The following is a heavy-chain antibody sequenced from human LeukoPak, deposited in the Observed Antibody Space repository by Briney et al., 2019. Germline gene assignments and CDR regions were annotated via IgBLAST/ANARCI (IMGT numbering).Heavy chain of an antibody. V-gene: IGHV1-69*06. D-gene: IGHD3-10*01. CDR1: GYTFTNSY. Sequence: ASVKVSCKASGYTFTNSYIHWVRQAPGQGLEWMGGIIPIFGTANYAQKFQGRVTITEDKSTSTAYMELSSLRSEDRAVYYCARGNKGVRGVISTRSMDVWGKGTTVTVSS. CDR3: ARGNKGVRGVISTRSMDV. J-gene: IGHJ6*03. CDR2: IIPIFGTA.